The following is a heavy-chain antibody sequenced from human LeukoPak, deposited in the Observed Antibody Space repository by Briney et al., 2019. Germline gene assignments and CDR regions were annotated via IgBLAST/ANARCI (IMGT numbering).Heavy chain of an antibody. J-gene: IGHJ3*02. D-gene: IGHD6-13*01. Sequence: ASVKVSCKSSRYTFTCYFMHWVRQAPGQGLEWMGWINPNSGGTNYAQKFQGRVTMTRDTSISTAYMELRRLRYDDTAVYYCATAVIVAVFGDAFDIWGQGTLVTVSS. CDR2: INPNSGGT. V-gene: IGHV1-2*02. CDR1: RYTFTCYF. CDR3: ATAVIVAVFGDAFDI.